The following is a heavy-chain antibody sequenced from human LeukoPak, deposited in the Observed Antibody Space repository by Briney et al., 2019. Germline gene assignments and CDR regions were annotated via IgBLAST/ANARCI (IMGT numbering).Heavy chain of an antibody. CDR1: GFILSTSE. V-gene: IGHV3-48*03. J-gene: IGHJ4*02. CDR3: AKDSSVYYYDSRNCDY. D-gene: IGHD3-22*01. Sequence: GGSLRLSCVASGFILSTSEMNWVRQAPGRGLEWVSFIASDGTIYYADSVKGRFTLSRDNAKNSLYLQMNSLRAEDTAVYYCAKDSSVYYYDSRNCDYWGQGTLVTVSS. CDR2: IASDGTI.